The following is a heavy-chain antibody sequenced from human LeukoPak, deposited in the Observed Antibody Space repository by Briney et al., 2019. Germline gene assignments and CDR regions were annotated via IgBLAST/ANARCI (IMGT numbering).Heavy chain of an antibody. CDR2: ISAYNGNT. CDR3: ARDRSIAAPQSLDY. D-gene: IGHD6-6*01. J-gene: IGHJ4*02. V-gene: IGHV1-18*01. CDR1: GYTFTSYG. Sequence: ASVRVSCKASGYTFTSYGISWVRQAPGQEPEWMGWISAYNGNTNYAQKLQGRVTMTTDTSTSTAYMELRSLRSDDTAVYYCARDRSIAAPQSLDYWGQGTLVTVSS.